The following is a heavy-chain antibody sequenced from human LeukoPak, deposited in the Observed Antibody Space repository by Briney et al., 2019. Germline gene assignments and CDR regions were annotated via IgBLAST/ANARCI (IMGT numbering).Heavy chain of an antibody. V-gene: IGHV3-30*02. J-gene: IGHJ4*02. CDR1: GFTFSSYG. Sequence: GGSLRLSCAASGFTFSSYGMHWVRQAPGKGLEWVAFIRYDGSNKYYADSVKGRFTISRDNSKNTLYLQMNSLRAEDTAVYYCAKCILQGAGSSGFDYWGQGNLVTVSS. CDR2: IRYDGSNK. D-gene: IGHD3-10*01. CDR3: AKCILQGAGSSGFDY.